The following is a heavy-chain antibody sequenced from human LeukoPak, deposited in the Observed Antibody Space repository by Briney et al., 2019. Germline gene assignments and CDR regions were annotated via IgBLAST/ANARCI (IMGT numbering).Heavy chain of an antibody. V-gene: IGHV3-9*01. J-gene: IGHJ3*02. CDR3: VKDIGGYSSSWYRGVDAFEI. D-gene: IGHD6-13*01. Sequence: GGSLRLSCAASGFTFDDYAMHWVRQAPGKGLEWVSGISWNSGSIGYADSVKGRFTISRDNAKNSLYLQMNSLRAEDTALYYCVKDIGGYSSSWYRGVDAFEIWGQGTMVTVSS. CDR2: ISWNSGSI. CDR1: GFTFDDYA.